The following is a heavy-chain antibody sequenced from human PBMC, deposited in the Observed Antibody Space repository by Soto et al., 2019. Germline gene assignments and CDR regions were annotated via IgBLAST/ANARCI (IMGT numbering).Heavy chain of an antibody. V-gene: IGHV3-11*05. J-gene: IGHJ2*01. Sequence: QVQLVESGGGLVKPGGSLRLSCAASGFTFSDYYMSWIRQAPGKGLEWASYISSSSSYTNYADSVKGRFTISRDNAKNSLYLQMNRLRAEDTAVYYCARTIAAAGGRRYFDLWGRGTLVTVSS. D-gene: IGHD6-13*01. CDR1: GFTFSDYY. CDR2: ISSSSSYT. CDR3: ARTIAAAGGRRYFDL.